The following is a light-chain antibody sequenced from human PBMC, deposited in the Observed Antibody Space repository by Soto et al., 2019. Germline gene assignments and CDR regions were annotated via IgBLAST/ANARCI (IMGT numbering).Light chain of an antibody. J-gene: IGKJ1*01. CDR1: QSISSW. CDR2: KAS. V-gene: IGKV1-5*03. Sequence: IQMTQSPSSLSVSVRDRVTITCRASQSISSWLAWYQQKPGKAPKLLIYKASSLESGVPSRFSGSGSGTEFTLTISSLQPDDFATYYCQQYNSYPWTFGQGTKADIK. CDR3: QQYNSYPWT.